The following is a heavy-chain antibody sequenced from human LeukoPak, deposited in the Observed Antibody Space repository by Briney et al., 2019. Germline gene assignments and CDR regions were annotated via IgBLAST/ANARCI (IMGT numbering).Heavy chain of an antibody. CDR1: GGSIDSGGYS. CDR2: IYHTGSP. D-gene: IGHD4-23*01. J-gene: IGHJ6*02. V-gene: IGHV4-30-2*01. Sequence: SETLSLTCDVSGGSIDSGGYSWSWIRQPPGKGLEWIGYIYHTGSPYYNPSLKRRVTILADRVQNQFSLELTSVTDADTAVYYCARVVPVYGGLEDCAMDVWGQGTTVTVSS. CDR3: ARVVPVYGGLEDCAMDV.